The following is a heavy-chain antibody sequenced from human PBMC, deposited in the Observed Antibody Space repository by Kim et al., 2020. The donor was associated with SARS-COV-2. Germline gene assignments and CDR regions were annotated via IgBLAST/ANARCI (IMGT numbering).Heavy chain of an antibody. CDR2: ISPDSGNT. CDR3: ARDFGFSSL. J-gene: IGHJ4*02. V-gene: IGHV1-18*01. Sequence: ASGKVSCKASGYSLISDSISWVRQAPGQGLEWIGWISPDSGNTNYVQKFQGRVTMTTDTSTGTAYMDLASLKFDDTAVYFCARDFGFSSLWGQGTLVTVSS. D-gene: IGHD3-3*01. CDR1: GYSLISDS.